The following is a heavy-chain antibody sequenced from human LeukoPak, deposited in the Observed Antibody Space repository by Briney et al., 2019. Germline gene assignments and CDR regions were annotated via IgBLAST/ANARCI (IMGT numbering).Heavy chain of an antibody. CDR3: AGLGAAKQKVFDY. Sequence: PPQTLSLTCTVSGGSINNGIYYWSWIRQPAGSGLEWIGYIYYSGSTNYNPSLKSQVTISVDTSKNQFSLKLSSVTAADTAVYYCAGLGAAKQKVFDYWGQGTLVTVSS. D-gene: IGHD1-26*01. CDR2: IYYSGST. J-gene: IGHJ4*02. V-gene: IGHV4-61*10. CDR1: GGSINNGIYY.